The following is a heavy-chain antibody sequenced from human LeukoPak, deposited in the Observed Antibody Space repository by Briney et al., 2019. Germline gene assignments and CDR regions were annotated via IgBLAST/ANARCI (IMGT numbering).Heavy chain of an antibody. V-gene: IGHV3-30*02. CDR3: AKDLTPAAMVGHYMDV. J-gene: IGHJ6*03. CDR1: GFTFSSYG. Sequence: GGSLRLSCAASGFTFSSYGMHWVRQAPGKGLEWVAFIRYDGSNKYYADSVKGRFTISRDNSKNTLYLQMNSLRAEDTAVYYCAKDLTPAAMVGHYMDVWGKGTTVTVSS. D-gene: IGHD2-2*01. CDR2: IRYDGSNK.